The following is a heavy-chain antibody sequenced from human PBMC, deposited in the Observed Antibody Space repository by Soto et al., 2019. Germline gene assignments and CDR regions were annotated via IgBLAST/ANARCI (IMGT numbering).Heavy chain of an antibody. CDR2: IIPIFGTA. J-gene: IGHJ4*02. Sequence: ASVKVSCKASGGTFSSYAISWVRQAPGQGLEWMGGIIPIFGTANYAQKFQGRVTITAEDSKSTAYMELSSLRSEDTAVYYCAVDVGYFAYWGQGTLVTVSS. CDR1: GGTFSSYA. V-gene: IGHV1-69*13. CDR3: AVDVGYFAY. D-gene: IGHD3-10*01.